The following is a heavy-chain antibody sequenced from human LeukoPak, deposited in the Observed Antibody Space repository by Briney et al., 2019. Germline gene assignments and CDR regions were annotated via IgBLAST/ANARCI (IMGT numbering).Heavy chain of an antibody. CDR3: ARGSGYYDY. CDR2: IYYSGST. CDR1: GGSISSGDYY. Sequence: SETLSPTCTVSGGSISSGDYYWSWIRQPPGKGLEWIGYIYYSGSTYYNPSLKSRVTISVDTSKNQFSLKLSSVTAADTVVYYCARGSGYYDYWGQGTLVTVSS. J-gene: IGHJ4*02. D-gene: IGHD3-22*01. V-gene: IGHV4-30-4*01.